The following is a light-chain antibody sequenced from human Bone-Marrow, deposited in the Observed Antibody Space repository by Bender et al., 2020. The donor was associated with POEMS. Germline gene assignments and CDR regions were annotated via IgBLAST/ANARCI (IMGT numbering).Light chain of an antibody. Sequence: QSALTQPASVSGSPGQSCTISCTGTSNDVGDYDWVSWYQQHLGKALKLLIFEGNRRPSGISDRFSGSKSVTTASLTISGLQPEDEAKYHCHSYAGGNLWIFGGGTLLTVL. J-gene: IGLJ3*02. CDR2: EGN. CDR3: HSYAGGNLWI. CDR1: SNDVGDYDW. V-gene: IGLV2-14*03.